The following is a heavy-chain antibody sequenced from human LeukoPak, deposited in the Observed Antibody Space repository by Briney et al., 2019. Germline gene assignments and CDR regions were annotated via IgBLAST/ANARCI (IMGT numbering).Heavy chain of an antibody. CDR1: GFTFSGAW. Sequence: GGSLRLSCTASGFTFSGAWMTWVRQAPGKGLEWVSSISSSSSYIYYADSVKGRFTISRDNAKNSLYLQMNSLRAEDTAVYYCASGYSYGYGGFDYWGQGTLVTVSS. D-gene: IGHD5-18*01. V-gene: IGHV3-21*01. CDR3: ASGYSYGYGGFDY. J-gene: IGHJ4*02. CDR2: ISSSSSYI.